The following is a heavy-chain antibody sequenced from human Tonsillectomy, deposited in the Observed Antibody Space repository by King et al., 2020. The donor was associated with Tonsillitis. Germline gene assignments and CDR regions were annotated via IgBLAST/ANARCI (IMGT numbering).Heavy chain of an antibody. CDR2: IYSGCSST. CDR1: GFTFSSYA. D-gene: IGHD6-19*01. CDR3: DKGGGTVAGSKGSEYFPH. Sequence: VQLVESGGGLVQPGGSLRLSCAASGFTFSSYAMSWVRQAPGKGLEWVSVIYSGCSSTLYAEPVKGRFTISRDDYKKMPYLQMNSLRAEDTAVYYCDKGGGTVAGSKGSEYFPHCGQGTLVTVSS. V-gene: IGHV3-23*03. J-gene: IGHJ1*01.